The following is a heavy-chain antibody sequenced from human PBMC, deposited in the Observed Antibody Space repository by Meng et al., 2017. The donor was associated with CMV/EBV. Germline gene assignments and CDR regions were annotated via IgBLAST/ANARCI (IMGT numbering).Heavy chain of an antibody. D-gene: IGHD6-19*01. CDR2: IYYSGST. CDR1: GGSISSSSYY. Sequence: QLQLQESGPGLGKPSETLSLTCTVSGGSISSSSYYWGWIRQPPGKGLEWIGSIYYSGSTYYNPSLKSRVTISVDTSKNQFSLKPSSVTAADTAVYYCARDSAVAGVVDYWGQGTLVTVSS. CDR3: ARDSAVAGVVDY. J-gene: IGHJ4*02. V-gene: IGHV4-39*07.